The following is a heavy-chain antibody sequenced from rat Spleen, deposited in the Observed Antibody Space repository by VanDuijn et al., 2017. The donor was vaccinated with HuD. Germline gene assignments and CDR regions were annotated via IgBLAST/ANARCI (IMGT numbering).Heavy chain of an antibody. J-gene: IGHJ2*01. CDR2: ISTTGRNT. CDR1: GFPFSNYD. Sequence: EVQLVASGGVLVQPGRSLKLSCAASGFPFSNYDMAWVRQAPTKGLEWIASISTTGRNTYYRDSVKGRFTVSRDNAKSTLYLQMDSLRSEDTATYYCARLRYNPFDYWGQGVMVTVSS. D-gene: IGHD1-5*01. V-gene: IGHV5-25*01. CDR3: ARLRYNPFDY.